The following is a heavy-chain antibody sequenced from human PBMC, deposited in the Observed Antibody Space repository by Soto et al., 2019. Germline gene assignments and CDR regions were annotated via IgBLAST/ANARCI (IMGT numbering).Heavy chain of an antibody. J-gene: IGHJ4*02. CDR1: GFTFSNAW. CDR3: TTEVDYYDSSGYWGHVGY. D-gene: IGHD3-22*01. V-gene: IGHV3-15*07. CDR2: IKRKTDGGTT. Sequence: EVQLVESGGGLVKPGGSLRLSCAASGFTFSNAWMNWVRQAPGKGLEWVGRIKRKTDGGTTDYAEPVKGRFTISRDDSKNTLYLQMNSLKTEDTAVYYCTTEVDYYDSSGYWGHVGYWGQGTLVTVSS.